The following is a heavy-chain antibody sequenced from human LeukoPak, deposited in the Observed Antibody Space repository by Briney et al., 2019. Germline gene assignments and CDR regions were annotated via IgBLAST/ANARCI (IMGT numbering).Heavy chain of an antibody. Sequence: KPSETLSLTCTVSGGSISSSSYYWGWVRQPPGKGLEWIGSIYYSGSTFYNPSLKSRVTISVDTSKNQFSLKLSSVTAADTAVYYCARHPYNSGYLVDYWGQGTLVTVSS. CDR1: GGSISSSSYY. D-gene: IGHD3-22*01. CDR2: IYYSGST. V-gene: IGHV4-39*01. CDR3: ARHPYNSGYLVDY. J-gene: IGHJ4*02.